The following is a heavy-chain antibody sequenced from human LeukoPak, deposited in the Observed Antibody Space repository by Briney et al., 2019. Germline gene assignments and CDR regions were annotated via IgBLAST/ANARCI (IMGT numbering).Heavy chain of an antibody. CDR3: TRHSAAAPDY. J-gene: IGHJ4*02. Sequence: GXXLRLSCAASGFTFSGSAMHWVRQASGKGLEWVGRIRSKTNSYATAYAASVKGRFTLSRDDSKNTAYLQMNSLKTEDTAVYYCTRHSAAAPDYWGQGTLVTVSS. CDR2: IRSKTNSYAT. V-gene: IGHV3-73*01. CDR1: GFTFSGSA. D-gene: IGHD2-2*01.